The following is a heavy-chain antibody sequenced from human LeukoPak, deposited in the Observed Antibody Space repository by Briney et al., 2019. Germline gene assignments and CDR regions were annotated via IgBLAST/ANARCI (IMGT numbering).Heavy chain of an antibody. CDR2: ISGSGGST. J-gene: IGHJ4*02. D-gene: IGHD3-22*01. Sequence: GRSLRLSCAASGFTFSSYAMSWVRQAPGKGLEWVSAISGSGGSTYYADSVKGRFTISRDNSKNTLYLQMNSLRAEDTAVYYCAKKSSHYYDSSGYLDYWGQGTLVTVSS. CDR3: AKKSSHYYDSSGYLDY. CDR1: GFTFSSYA. V-gene: IGHV3-23*01.